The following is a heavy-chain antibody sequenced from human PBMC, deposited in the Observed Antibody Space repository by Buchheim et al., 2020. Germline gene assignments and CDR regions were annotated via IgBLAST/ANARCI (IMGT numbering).Heavy chain of an antibody. CDR2: ISHSGDT. J-gene: IGHJ4*02. CDR3: ARLTLLLSYITSWYYLDS. Sequence: QLQLQESGPGLVKPSGTLSLTCAVSGGSINNNHWWNWVRQPPGQGLEWIGQISHSGDTNYNPSLMSRVTISLDKSRSQFSLKLTSMTAADTAIYYCARLTLLLSYITSWYYLDSWGQGTL. CDR1: GGSINNNHW. D-gene: IGHD3-10*01. V-gene: IGHV4-4*02.